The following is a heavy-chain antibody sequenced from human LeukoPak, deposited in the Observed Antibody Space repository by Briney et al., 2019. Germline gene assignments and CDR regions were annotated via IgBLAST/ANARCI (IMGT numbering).Heavy chain of an antibody. CDR3: ATTLRLGELSDFDY. CDR2: FDPEDGET. V-gene: IGHV1-24*01. J-gene: IGHJ4*02. Sequence: GASVKVSCKASGYTLTELSMHWVRQAPGKGLEWMGGFDPEDGETIYAQKFQGRVTMTEDTSTDTAYMELSSLRSEDTAVYYCATTLRLGELSDFDYWGQGTLVTVSS. D-gene: IGHD3-16*02. CDR1: GYTLTELS.